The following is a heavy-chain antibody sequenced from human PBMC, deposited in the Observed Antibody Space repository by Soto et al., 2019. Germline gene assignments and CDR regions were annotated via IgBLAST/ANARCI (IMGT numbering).Heavy chain of an antibody. J-gene: IGHJ4*02. CDR3: ATRPSMAGDDSSGYYC. CDR1: GYTLTELS. Sequence: GASVKVSCKVSGYTLTELSMHWVRQAPGKGLEWMGGFDPEDGETIYAQKFQGRVTMTEDTSTDTAYMELSSLRSEDTAVYYCATRPSMAGDDSSGYYCWGQGTLVTVSS. V-gene: IGHV1-24*01. CDR2: FDPEDGET. D-gene: IGHD3-22*01.